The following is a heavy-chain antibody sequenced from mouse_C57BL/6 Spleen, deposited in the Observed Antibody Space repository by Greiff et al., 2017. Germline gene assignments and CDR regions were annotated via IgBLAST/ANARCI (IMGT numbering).Heavy chain of an antibody. CDR1: GYTFTDYE. CDR3: TRGATIVTGGYFDV. CDR2: IDPETGGT. Sequence: QVQLQQSGAELVRPGASVTLSCKASGYTFTDYEMHWVKQTPVHGLEWIGAIDPETGGTAYNQKFKGKAILTADKSSSTAYMELRSLTSEDSAVXYCTRGATIVTGGYFDVWGTGTTVTVST. D-gene: IGHD2-5*01. V-gene: IGHV1-15*01. J-gene: IGHJ1*03.